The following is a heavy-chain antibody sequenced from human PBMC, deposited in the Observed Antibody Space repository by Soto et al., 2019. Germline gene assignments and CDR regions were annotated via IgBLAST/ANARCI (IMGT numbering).Heavy chain of an antibody. CDR3: ARGFAYSNPEFWKYYCDY. V-gene: IGHV1-46*01. D-gene: IGHD4-4*01. Sequence: QVQLVQSGAEGKKPGASVRISCKAFGYTLSTYYMHWVRQAPGQGLERMGMINPKIGSTSYTQKFRDRVTMTRDTSTSTVYMELGSLTSEDTAVYYCARGFAYSNPEFWKYYCDYWGQGTVVTVSP. CDR2: INPKIGST. J-gene: IGHJ4*02. CDR1: GYTLSTYY.